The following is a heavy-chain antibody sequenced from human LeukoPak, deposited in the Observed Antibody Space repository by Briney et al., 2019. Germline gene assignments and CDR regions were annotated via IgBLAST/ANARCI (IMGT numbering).Heavy chain of an antibody. J-gene: IGHJ2*01. CDR1: GGTFSSYA. V-gene: IGHV1-69*13. CDR2: IIPIFGTA. Sequence: ASVKVSCKASGGTFSSYAISWVRQAPGQGLEWMGGIIPIFGTANYAQKFRGRVTITADESTSTAYMELSSLRSEDTAVYYCARAGCSGGSCYATNWYFDLWGRGTLVTVSS. D-gene: IGHD2-15*01. CDR3: ARAGCSGGSCYATNWYFDL.